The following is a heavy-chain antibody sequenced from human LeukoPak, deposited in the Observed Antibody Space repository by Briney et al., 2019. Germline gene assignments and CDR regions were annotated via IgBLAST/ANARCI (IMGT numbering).Heavy chain of an antibody. V-gene: IGHV4-34*01. D-gene: IGHD3-9*01. CDR1: GGSFSGYY. Sequence: SETLSLTCAVYGGSFSGYYWSWIRQPPGRGLEWIGEINHSGSTNYNPSLKSRVTISVDTSKNQFSLKLSSVTAADTAVYYCARSLASPLTRWGQGTLVTVSS. CDR3: ARSLASPLTR. CDR2: INHSGST. J-gene: IGHJ4*02.